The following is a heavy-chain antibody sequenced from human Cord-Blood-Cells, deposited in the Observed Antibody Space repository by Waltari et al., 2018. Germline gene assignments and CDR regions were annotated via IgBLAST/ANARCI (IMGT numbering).Heavy chain of an antibody. CDR3: ARPYSSSWYYYYYGMDV. CDR2: ISYDGSNK. V-gene: IGHV3-30-3*01. J-gene: IGHJ6*02. Sequence: QVQLVESGGGVVQPGRSLRLSCAASGFTFSSYAMHSVRQAPGTGLEWVAVISYDGSNKYYADSVKGRFTISRDNSKNTLYLQMNSLRAEDTAVYYCARPYSSSWYYYYYGMDVWGQGTTVTVSS. CDR1: GFTFSSYA. D-gene: IGHD6-13*01.